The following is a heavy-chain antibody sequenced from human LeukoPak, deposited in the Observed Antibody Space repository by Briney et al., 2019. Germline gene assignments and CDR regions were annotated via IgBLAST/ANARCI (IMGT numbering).Heavy chain of an antibody. CDR2: IKQDGSEK. CDR3: ARVFWFGESYYFEY. V-gene: IGHV3-7*05. J-gene: IGHJ4*02. Sequence: GGSLRLSCAASGFTFSRYWMSWVRQAPGKGLEWVANIKQDGSEKDYVDSVKGPFTISRDNAKNSLYVQMNSLRAEDTAVYYCARVFWFGESYYFEYWGQGTLVTVPS. D-gene: IGHD3-10*01. CDR1: GFTFSRYW.